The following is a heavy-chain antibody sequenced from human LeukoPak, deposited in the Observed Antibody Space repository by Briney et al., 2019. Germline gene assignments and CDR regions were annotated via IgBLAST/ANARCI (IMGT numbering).Heavy chain of an antibody. J-gene: IGHJ5*02. CDR2: MNPNSGNT. Sequence: GASVKVSCKASGYTFTSYDINWVRQATGQGLEWMGWMNPNSGNTGYARKFQGRVTITRNTSISTAYMELSSLRSEDTAVYYCARETWAWSEFGPLSTWGQGTLVTVSS. CDR1: GYTFTSYD. CDR3: ARETWAWSEFGPLST. D-gene: IGHD3-16*01. V-gene: IGHV1-8*03.